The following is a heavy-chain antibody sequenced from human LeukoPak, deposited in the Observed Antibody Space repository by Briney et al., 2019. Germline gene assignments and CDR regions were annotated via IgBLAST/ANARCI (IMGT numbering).Heavy chain of an antibody. Sequence: AGGSLRLSCAASGFTFSSYTMNWVRPAPGRGLEWVSCISSSSTYMLYADSAKGRFTISRDNAKNTLYLQMNSLRAEDTAVYYCARDISDDYWGQGTLVTVSS. J-gene: IGHJ4*02. V-gene: IGHV3-21*01. CDR1: GFTFSSYT. CDR2: ISSSSTYM. D-gene: IGHD1-26*01. CDR3: ARDISDDY.